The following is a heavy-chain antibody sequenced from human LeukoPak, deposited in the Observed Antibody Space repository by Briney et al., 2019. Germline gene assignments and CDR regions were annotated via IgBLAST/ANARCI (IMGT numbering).Heavy chain of an antibody. J-gene: IGHJ3*02. D-gene: IGHD5-12*01. CDR3: AKALYSGYYDAFDI. CDR1: GFTFSSYW. CDR2: IKQDGSEK. Sequence: GGSLRLSCAASGFTFSSYWMSWVRQAPGKGLEWVANIKQDGSEKYYVDSVKGRFTISRDNAKNSLYLQMNSLRAEDTAVYYCAKALYSGYYDAFDIWGQGTMVTVSS. V-gene: IGHV3-7*01.